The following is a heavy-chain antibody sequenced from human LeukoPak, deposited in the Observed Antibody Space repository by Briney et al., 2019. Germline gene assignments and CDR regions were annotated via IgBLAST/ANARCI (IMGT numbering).Heavy chain of an antibody. CDR2: ISYDGSNK. Sequence: GRSLRLSCAASGFTFSSYGMHWVRQAPGKGLEWVAVISYDGSNKYYADSVKGRFTISRDNSKNTLYLQMNSLRAEDTAVYYCAKIEVEGSGRPGGDYWGQGTLVTVSS. V-gene: IGHV3-30*18. CDR3: AKIEVEGSGRPGGDY. CDR1: GFTFSSYG. J-gene: IGHJ4*02. D-gene: IGHD2-8*02.